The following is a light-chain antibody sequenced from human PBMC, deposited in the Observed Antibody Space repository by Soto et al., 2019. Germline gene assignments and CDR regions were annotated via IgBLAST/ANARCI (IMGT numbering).Light chain of an antibody. CDR1: QSVSSSY. Sequence: EIVLTQSPGTLSLSPGERATLSCRAIQSVSSSYLAWYQQKPGQAPRLLIYGASSRATGIPDRFSGSGSGPDFTLTISRLEPEAFAVYYCQQYGSSPQYTFGQGTKLEIK. J-gene: IGKJ2*01. V-gene: IGKV3-20*01. CDR3: QQYGSSPQYT. CDR2: GAS.